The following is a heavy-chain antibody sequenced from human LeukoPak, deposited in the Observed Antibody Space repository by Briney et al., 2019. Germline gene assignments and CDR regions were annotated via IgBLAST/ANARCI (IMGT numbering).Heavy chain of an antibody. V-gene: IGHV3-48*04. CDR3: ATVGRHFDY. CDR2: ISSSSSTI. Sequence: GGSPRLSCAASGFTFSSYSMNWVRQAPGKGLEWVSYISSSSSTIYYADSVKGRFTISRDNAKNSLYLQMNSLRAEDTAVYYCATVGRHFDYWGQGTLVTVSS. D-gene: IGHD3-10*01. CDR1: GFTFSSYS. J-gene: IGHJ4*02.